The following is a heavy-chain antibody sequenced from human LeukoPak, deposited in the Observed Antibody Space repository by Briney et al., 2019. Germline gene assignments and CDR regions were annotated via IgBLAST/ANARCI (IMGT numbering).Heavy chain of an antibody. J-gene: IGHJ4*02. Sequence: PSETLSLTCTVSGGSISSYYWSWIRQPPGKGLEWIGSIYYSGSTYYNPSLKSRVTISVDTSKNQFSLKLSSVTAADTAVYYCARDYYGSGSFFDYWGQGTLVTFSS. CDR3: ARDYYGSGSFFDY. V-gene: IGHV4-59*12. D-gene: IGHD3-10*01. CDR2: IYYSGST. CDR1: GGSISSYY.